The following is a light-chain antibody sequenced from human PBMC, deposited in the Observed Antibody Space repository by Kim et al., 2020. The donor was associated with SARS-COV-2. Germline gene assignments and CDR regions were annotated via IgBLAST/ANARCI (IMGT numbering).Light chain of an antibody. Sequence: QSITISCSGTGSDIGGYNFVSWYQHYPDKAPRLIISNVSERPLGVSNRFSGSKSGNTASLTISGLQAEDEAVYYCSSFTSSTTLALGSGTKVTVL. CDR3: SSFTSSTTLA. J-gene: IGLJ1*01. V-gene: IGLV2-14*03. CDR2: NVS. CDR1: GSDIGGYNF.